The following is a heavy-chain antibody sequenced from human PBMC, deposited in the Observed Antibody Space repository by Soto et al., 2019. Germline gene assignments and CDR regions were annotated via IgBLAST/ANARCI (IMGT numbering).Heavy chain of an antibody. Sequence: GGSLRLSCAASGFTFSSNAMSWVRQAPGKGLEWVSGISSSGGSTYYADSVKGRFTISRDNSKNTLYLQMNNLRAEDTAVYYCAKAQGGSYFDYWGQGTLVTDSS. V-gene: IGHV3-23*01. D-gene: IGHD2-15*01. J-gene: IGHJ4*02. CDR3: AKAQGGSYFDY. CDR1: GFTFSSNA. CDR2: ISSSGGST.